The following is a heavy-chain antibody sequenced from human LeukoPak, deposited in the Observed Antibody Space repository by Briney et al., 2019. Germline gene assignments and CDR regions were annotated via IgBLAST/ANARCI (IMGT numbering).Heavy chain of an antibody. Sequence: SETLSLTCTVSGGSISSSSYYWGWIRQPPGKGLEWIGSIYYSGSTYYNPSLKSRVTVSVDTSKNQFSLKLSSVTAADTAVYYCARQTGSGLFILPGGQGTLVTVSS. CDR2: IYYSGST. CDR3: ARQTGSGLFILP. V-gene: IGHV4-39*01. CDR1: GGSISSSSYY. J-gene: IGHJ4*02. D-gene: IGHD3/OR15-3a*01.